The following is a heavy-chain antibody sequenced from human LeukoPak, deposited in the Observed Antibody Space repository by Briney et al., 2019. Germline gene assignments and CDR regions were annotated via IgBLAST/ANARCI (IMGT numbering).Heavy chain of an antibody. Sequence: SETLSLTCTVSGGSISSYYWSWIRQPPGKGLEWIGYIYYSGNTNYNPSLKSRVTMSVDTSKNQFSLNLSSVSAADTAVYYCARKGGVSATSNWLDPWGQGTLVIVSS. D-gene: IGHD4-11*01. CDR2: IYYSGNT. CDR3: ARKGGVSATSNWLDP. V-gene: IGHV4-59*01. J-gene: IGHJ5*02. CDR1: GGSISSYY.